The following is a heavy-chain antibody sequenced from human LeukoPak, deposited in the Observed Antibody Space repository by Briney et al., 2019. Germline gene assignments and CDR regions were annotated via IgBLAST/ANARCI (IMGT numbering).Heavy chain of an antibody. V-gene: IGHV3-7*01. CDR1: GFTFSSFW. CDR3: ARVPARGQWDFQH. D-gene: IGHD3-10*01. J-gene: IGHJ1*01. CDR2: IKQDGSEK. Sequence: GGSLRLSCAASGFTFSSFWMSWVRQVPGKGLEWVANIKQDGSEKYYVDSVKGRFTISRDNAKNSLYLQMISLRAEDTAVYYCARVPARGQWDFQHWGQGTLVTVSS.